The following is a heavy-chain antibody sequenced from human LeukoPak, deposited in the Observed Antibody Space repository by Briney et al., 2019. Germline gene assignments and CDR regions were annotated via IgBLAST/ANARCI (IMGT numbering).Heavy chain of an antibody. V-gene: IGHV1-69*13. J-gene: IGHJ1*01. CDR2: IIPIFGTA. CDR1: GYTFTSYG. Sequence: SVKVSCKASGYTFTSYGISWVRQAPGQGLEWMGGIIPIFGTANYAQKFQGRVTITADESTSTAYMELSSLRSEDTAVYYCASAEGYCSSTSCYTGYFQHWGQGTLVTVSS. D-gene: IGHD2-2*02. CDR3: ASAEGYCSSTSCYTGYFQH.